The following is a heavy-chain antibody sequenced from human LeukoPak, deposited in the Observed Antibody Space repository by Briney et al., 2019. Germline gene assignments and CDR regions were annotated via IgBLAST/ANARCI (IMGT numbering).Heavy chain of an antibody. Sequence: GGSLRLSCTASGFVFRIYTMYWVRQAPGKGPEYVSTISGSGNGGSIYYADSVKGRFAISRDDSKSIVYLHMNGLRSEDTAVYYCVKDFGRVRGTPDSWGQGTLVTVSS. CDR1: GFVFRIYT. V-gene: IGHV3-64D*06. D-gene: IGHD2/OR15-2a*01. CDR2: ISGSGNGGSI. J-gene: IGHJ4*02. CDR3: VKDFGRVRGTPDS.